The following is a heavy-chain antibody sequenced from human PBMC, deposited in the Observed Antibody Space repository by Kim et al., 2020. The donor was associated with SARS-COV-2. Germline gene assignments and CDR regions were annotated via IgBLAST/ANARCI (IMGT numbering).Heavy chain of an antibody. J-gene: IGHJ4*02. Sequence: ASVKVSCKASGYTFNTYAMHWVRQAPGQRLEWMGWINAGNGDTGYSQMFQGRVTLTRDTSASIAYMQLSRLRSEDTAVYYCARDHRDARGYFSLDYWGQG. CDR3: ARDHRDARGYFSLDY. CDR1: GYTFNTYA. D-gene: IGHD3-3*01. CDR2: INAGNGDT. V-gene: IGHV1-3*01.